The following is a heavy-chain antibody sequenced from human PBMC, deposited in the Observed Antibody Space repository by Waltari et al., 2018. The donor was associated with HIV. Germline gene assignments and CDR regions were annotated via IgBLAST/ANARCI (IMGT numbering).Heavy chain of an antibody. D-gene: IGHD6-13*01. Sequence: VNLVESGGGVVQPGGSLRLSCAASGFNFGDYGMHWVRQAPGKGLEGVAVMPYVPKNKEYGDSVKGRFTISRDNSKKILYLEMNSLRHEDTAVYYCVKDGLQYYSNSGYLDVWGQGTLVTVSS. CDR3: VKDGLQYYSNSGYLDV. J-gene: IGHJ4*02. CDR2: MPYVPKNK. CDR1: GFNFGDYG. V-gene: IGHV3-30*18.